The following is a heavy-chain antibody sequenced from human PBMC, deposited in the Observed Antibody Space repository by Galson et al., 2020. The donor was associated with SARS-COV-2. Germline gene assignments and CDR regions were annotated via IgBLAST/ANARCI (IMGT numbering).Heavy chain of an antibody. Sequence: SETLSLTCAVYGGSFSGYYWSWIRQPPGKGLEWIGEINHSGSTNYNPSLKSRVTISVDTSKNQFSLKLSSVTAADTAVYYWAIPYQLLNTDAFDIWGQGTMVTISS. CDR2: INHSGST. CDR3: AIPYQLLNTDAFDI. V-gene: IGHV4-34*01. J-gene: IGHJ3*02. D-gene: IGHD2-2*01. CDR1: GGSFSGYY.